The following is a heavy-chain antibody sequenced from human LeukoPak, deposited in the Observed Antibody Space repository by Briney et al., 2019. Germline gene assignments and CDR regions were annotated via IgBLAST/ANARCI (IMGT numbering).Heavy chain of an antibody. CDR3: ARTLWFGELLGYYGMDV. CDR1: GGSISSSNW. J-gene: IGHJ6*04. CDR2: IYHSGST. V-gene: IGHV4-4*02. Sequence: SGTLSLTCAVSGGSISSSNWWSWVRQPPGKGLEWIGEIYHSGSTNYNPSLKSRVTISVDKSKNQFSLKLSSVTAADTAVYYCARTLWFGELLGYYGMDVWGKGTTVTVSS. D-gene: IGHD3-10*01.